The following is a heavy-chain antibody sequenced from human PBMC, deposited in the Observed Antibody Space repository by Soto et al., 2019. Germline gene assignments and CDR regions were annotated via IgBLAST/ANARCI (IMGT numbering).Heavy chain of an antibody. V-gene: IGHV2-5*02. J-gene: IGHJ4*02. CDR2: IYWDDDK. D-gene: IGHD4-17*01. CDR1: GFSLSTSGVG. Sequence: QITLKESGPSLVKPTQTLTLTCTFSGFSLSTSGVGVGWIRQPPGKALEWLALIYWDDDKRYSPSLKSRLTIAKHTSKSQTVPTMTNTDPVDTATYYCAHILAPSNFGDYETINRFDYWGQGTQVTVSS. CDR3: AHILAPSNFGDYETINRFDY.